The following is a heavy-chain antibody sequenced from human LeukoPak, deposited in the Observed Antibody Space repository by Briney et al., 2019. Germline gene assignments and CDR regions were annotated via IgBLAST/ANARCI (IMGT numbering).Heavy chain of an antibody. V-gene: IGHV1-69*05. CDR3: ASNLYDSNGYYGVDYYYYYYMDV. J-gene: IGHJ6*03. CDR2: IIPIFGTA. Sequence: SVKVSCKASGGTFSSYAISWVRQAPGQGLEWMGGIIPIFGTANYAQKFQGRVTITTDESTSTAYMELSSLRSEDTAVYYCASNLYDSNGYYGVDYYYYYYMDVWGKGTTVTVSS. D-gene: IGHD3-22*01. CDR1: GGTFSSYA.